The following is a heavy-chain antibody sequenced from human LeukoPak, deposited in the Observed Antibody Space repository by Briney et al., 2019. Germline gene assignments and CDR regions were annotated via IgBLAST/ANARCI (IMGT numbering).Heavy chain of an antibody. CDR1: GGSISSGGYS. D-gene: IGHD2-8*01. J-gene: IGHJ3*02. CDR3: ARGGYCTNGVCSFDI. V-gene: IGHV4-30-2*01. CDR2: IYHSGST. Sequence: SETLSLTCAVSGGSISSGGYSWRWIRQPPGKGLEWIGYIYHSGSTYYNPSLKSRVTISVDRSKNQFSLKLSSVTAADTAVYYCARGGYCTNGVCSFDIWGQGTMVTVSS.